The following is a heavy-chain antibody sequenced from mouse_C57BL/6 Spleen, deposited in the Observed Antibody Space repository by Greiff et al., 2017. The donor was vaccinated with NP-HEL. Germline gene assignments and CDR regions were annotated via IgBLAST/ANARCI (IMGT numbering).Heavy chain of an antibody. J-gene: IGHJ3*01. V-gene: IGHV1-61*01. CDR1: GYTFTSYW. Sequence: VQLQQPGAELVRPGSSVKLSCKASGYTFTSYWMDWVKQRPGQGLEWIGNIYPSDSETHYNQKFKDKATLTVDKSSSTAYMQLSSLTSEDSAVYYCAREGTTVVATRGVAYWGQGTLVTVSA. CDR2: IYPSDSET. CDR3: AREGTTVVATRGVAY. D-gene: IGHD1-1*01.